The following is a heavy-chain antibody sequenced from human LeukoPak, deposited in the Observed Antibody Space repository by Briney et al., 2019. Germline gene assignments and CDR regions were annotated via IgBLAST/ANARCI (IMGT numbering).Heavy chain of an antibody. Sequence: GGSLRLSCAASGFTFSSYAMSWVRQAPGKGLEWASAISGSGGSTYYADSVKGRFTISRDNSKNTLYLQMNSLRAEDTAVYYCAKDLFQRGLYYDDYWGQGTLVTVSS. CDR2: ISGSGGST. D-gene: IGHD3-22*01. CDR3: AKDLFQRGLYYDDY. J-gene: IGHJ4*02. CDR1: GFTFSSYA. V-gene: IGHV3-23*01.